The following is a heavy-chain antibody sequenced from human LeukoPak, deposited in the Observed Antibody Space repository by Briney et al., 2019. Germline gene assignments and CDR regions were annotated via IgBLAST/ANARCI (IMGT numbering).Heavy chain of an antibody. Sequence: GGSLRLSCAASGFTFSSYAMSWVRQAPGKGLVWVSRINSDGINTSYADSVKGRFTISRDNAKNTLNLQMNSLRAEDTAVYYCARDLGQYYDTSDNWFDPWGQETLVTVSS. CDR1: GFTFSSYA. CDR2: INSDGINT. V-gene: IGHV3-74*01. J-gene: IGHJ5*02. D-gene: IGHD3-22*01. CDR3: ARDLGQYYDTSDNWFDP.